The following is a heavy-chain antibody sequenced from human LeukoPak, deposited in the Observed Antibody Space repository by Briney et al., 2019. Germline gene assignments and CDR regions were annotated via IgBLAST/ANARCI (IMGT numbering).Heavy chain of an antibody. CDR1: GGSFSGYY. Sequence: SETLSLTCAVYGGSFSGYYWSWIRQPPGKWLEWIGEINHSGSTNYNPSLKSRVTISVDTSKNQFSLKLSSVTAADTAVYYCARGGDYDYVWGSSSRGQGTLVTVSS. CDR2: INHSGST. D-gene: IGHD3-16*01. J-gene: IGHJ4*02. CDR3: ARGGDYDYVWGSSS. V-gene: IGHV4-34*01.